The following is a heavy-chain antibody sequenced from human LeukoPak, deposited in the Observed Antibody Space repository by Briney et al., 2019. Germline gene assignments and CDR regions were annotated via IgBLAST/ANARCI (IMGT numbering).Heavy chain of an antibody. CDR2: ISSSSSYI. D-gene: IGHD5-12*01. CDR1: GFTFSSYS. J-gene: IGHJ4*02. CDR3: ARGSGYDAPMPKLSDH. Sequence: GGSLRLSCAASGFTFSSYSMNWVRQAPGKGLEWVSSISSSSSYIYYADTVKGRFTISRDNAKNSLYLQMNSLRVEHTAVYYCARGSGYDAPMPKLSDHWGQGTLVTVSS. V-gene: IGHV3-21*01.